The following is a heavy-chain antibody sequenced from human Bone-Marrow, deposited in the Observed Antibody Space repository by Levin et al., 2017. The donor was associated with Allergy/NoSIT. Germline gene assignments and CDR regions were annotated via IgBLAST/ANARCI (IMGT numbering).Heavy chain of an antibody. CDR2: IYPGDSGT. V-gene: IGHV5-51*01. J-gene: IGHJ1*01. CDR3: ARPLKINTWRAEYFQH. Sequence: GASVKVSCKGSGYSFSSYWIGWVRQMPGKGLEWMGIIYPGDSGTRYSPSFQGQVTISVDKSMNTAYLQWRSLRASDTAMYYCARPLKINTWRAEYFQHWGQGTLVTVSS. CDR1: GYSFSSYW.